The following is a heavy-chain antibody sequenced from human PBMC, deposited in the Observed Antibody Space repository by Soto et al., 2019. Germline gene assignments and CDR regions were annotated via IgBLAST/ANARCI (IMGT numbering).Heavy chain of an antibody. CDR1: GFTFSSYG. D-gene: IGHD3-10*01. Sequence: QVQLVESGGGVVQPGRSLRLSCAASGFTFSSYGMHWVRQAPGKGLEWVAVISYDGSNKYYADSVKGRFTISRDNSKNTLYLQMNSLRAEDTAVYYCANSGEDFGELFLFDYWGQGTLVTVSS. CDR2: ISYDGSNK. J-gene: IGHJ4*02. CDR3: ANSGEDFGELFLFDY. V-gene: IGHV3-30*18.